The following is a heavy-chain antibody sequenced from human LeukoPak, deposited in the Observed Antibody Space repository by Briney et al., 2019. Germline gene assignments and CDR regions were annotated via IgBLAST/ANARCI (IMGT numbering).Heavy chain of an antibody. J-gene: IGHJ4*02. Sequence: ASVKVSCKVSGYTLTELSMHWVRQAPGKGLEWMGGFDPEDGETIYAQKFQGRVTMTEDTSTDTAYMELNSLRAEDTAVYYCAYLGLSSDWNDVPGPQIDYWGQGTLVTVSS. V-gene: IGHV1-24*01. CDR1: GYTLTELS. CDR2: FDPEDGET. CDR3: AYLGLSSDWNDVPGPQIDY. D-gene: IGHD1-1*01.